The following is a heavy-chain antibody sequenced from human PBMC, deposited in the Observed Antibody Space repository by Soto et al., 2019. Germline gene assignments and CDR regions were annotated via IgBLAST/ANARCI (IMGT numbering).Heavy chain of an antibody. Sequence: QVQLVESGGGVVQPGGSLRLSCAASGFTFSSYGMHWVRQAPGKGLEWVAVIWYDGSNKYYADSVKGRFTISRDNSKNTLYLQMNSLRAEDTAVYYCAREKGLDSSGYYHFDYWGQGTLVTVSS. CDR2: IWYDGSNK. J-gene: IGHJ4*02. CDR3: AREKGLDSSGYYHFDY. CDR1: GFTFSSYG. D-gene: IGHD3-22*01. V-gene: IGHV3-33*01.